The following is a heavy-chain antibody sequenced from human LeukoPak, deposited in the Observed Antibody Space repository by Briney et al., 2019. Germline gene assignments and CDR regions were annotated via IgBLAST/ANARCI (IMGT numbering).Heavy chain of an antibody. CDR2: ISSSSSYI. CDR1: GFTFSSYS. J-gene: IGHJ3*02. Sequence: GGSLRLSWAASGFTFSSYSMNWVRQAPGKGLEWVSSISSSSSYIYYADSVKGRFTISRDNAKNSLYLQMNSLRAEDTAVYYCARDRRAYGGNSEPAFDIWGQGTMVTVSS. CDR3: ARDRRAYGGNSEPAFDI. D-gene: IGHD4-23*01. V-gene: IGHV3-21*01.